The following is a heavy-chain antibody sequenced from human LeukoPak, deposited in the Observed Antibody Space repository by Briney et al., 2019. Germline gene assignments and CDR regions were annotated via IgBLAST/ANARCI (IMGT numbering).Heavy chain of an antibody. CDR2: FDPEDGET. CDR1: GYTLTELS. Sequence: GASVKVSCKVSGYTLTELSMHWVRQAPGKGLEWMGGFDPEDGETIYAQKFQGRVTMTEDTSTDTAYMELSSLRSEDTAVYYCATVDSNGYLTPIDAFDIWGQGTMVTVSS. J-gene: IGHJ3*02. CDR3: ATVDSNGYLTPIDAFDI. D-gene: IGHD3-22*01. V-gene: IGHV1-24*01.